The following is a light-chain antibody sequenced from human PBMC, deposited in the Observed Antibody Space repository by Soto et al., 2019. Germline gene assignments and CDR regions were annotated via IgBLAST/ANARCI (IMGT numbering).Light chain of an antibody. CDR1: SSDVGGYNY. CDR2: EVS. V-gene: IGLV2-14*01. CDR3: SSYTSSSTLYV. Sequence: QSVLTQPASVSGSPGQSITISCTGTSSDVGGYNYVSWYQQHPGKAPKLMIYEVSNRPSGVSNRFSGSKSGNTASLTISGLQAEDESDYYCSSYTSSSTLYVFGPGTKVNVL. J-gene: IGLJ1*01.